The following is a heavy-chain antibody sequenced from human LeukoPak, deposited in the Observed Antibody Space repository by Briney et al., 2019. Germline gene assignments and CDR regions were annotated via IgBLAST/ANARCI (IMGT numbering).Heavy chain of an antibody. V-gene: IGHV4-30-4*01. D-gene: IGHD2-21*02. CDR1: GGSISSGDYY. CDR3: AGGHMVTAIRLYYYYYGMDV. CDR2: IYYSGST. Sequence: SETLSLTCTVSGGSISSGDYYWSWIRQPPGKGLEWIGYIYYSGSTYYNPSLKSRVTISVDTSKNQFSLKLSSVTAADTAVYYCAGGHMVTAIRLYYYYYGMDVWGQGTTVTVSS. J-gene: IGHJ6*02.